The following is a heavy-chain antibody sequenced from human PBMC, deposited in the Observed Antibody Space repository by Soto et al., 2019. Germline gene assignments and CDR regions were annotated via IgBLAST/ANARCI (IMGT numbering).Heavy chain of an antibody. J-gene: IGHJ4*02. CDR3: ARATYGDNEPPFDY. V-gene: IGHV3-7*03. CDR1: GFTFSSYW. Sequence: GGSLRLSCAASGFTFSSYWMSWVRQAPGKGLEWVANIKQDGSEKYYVDSVKGRFTISRDNAKNSLYLQMNSLRAEDTAVYYCARATYGDNEPPFDYWGQGTLVTVPQ. CDR2: IKQDGSEK. D-gene: IGHD4-17*01.